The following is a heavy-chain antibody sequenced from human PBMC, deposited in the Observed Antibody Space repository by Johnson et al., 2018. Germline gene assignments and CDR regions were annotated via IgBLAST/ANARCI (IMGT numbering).Heavy chain of an antibody. D-gene: IGHD4-17*01. CDR1: GNTFDDYG. CDR2: ISWKRGRV. Sequence: EVQLLESGGGLVQPDRSVRLSYAASGNTFDDYGMHWVRQGPGEGLEWVSGISWKRGRVGYADSVEGRFAISRYNGRKSLYLQMNSLRAEDTAVYFWARTTRGAFDSWGQGTLVTVSS. J-gene: IGHJ3*02. V-gene: IGHV3-9*01. CDR3: ARTTRGAFDS.